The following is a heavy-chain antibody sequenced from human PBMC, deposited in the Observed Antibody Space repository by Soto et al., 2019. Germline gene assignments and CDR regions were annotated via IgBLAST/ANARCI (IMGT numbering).Heavy chain of an antibody. CDR1: GIAFSGCG. J-gene: IGHJ2*01. Sequence: QVQLVESGGGVVQPGTSLRLSCAASGIAFSGCGMFWVRQTPSKGLEWVAAISSDGSQKYYADSVKGRFTISRDNSKNTLYVQMNGLTTEDTAVYYCAKNIVRGYWYFDLWGRGTLVTVSS. CDR2: ISSDGSQK. CDR3: AKNIVRGYWYFDL. D-gene: IGHD3-10*01. V-gene: IGHV3-30*18.